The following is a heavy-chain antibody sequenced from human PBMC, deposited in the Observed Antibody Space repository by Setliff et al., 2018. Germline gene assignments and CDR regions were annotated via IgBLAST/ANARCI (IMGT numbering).Heavy chain of an antibody. Sequence: PSETLSLTCAVSGYSISNIYYWGWIRQPPGKGLEWISTIHHSGSTNYNPSLKSRATISVDTSKNQFYLKVSSVTAADTAVYYCGRVGNCNFFDFWGQGTLVTVSS. J-gene: IGHJ4*02. CDR1: GYSISNIYY. CDR2: IHHSGST. CDR3: GRVGNCNFFDF. D-gene: IGHD1-7*01. V-gene: IGHV4-38-2*01.